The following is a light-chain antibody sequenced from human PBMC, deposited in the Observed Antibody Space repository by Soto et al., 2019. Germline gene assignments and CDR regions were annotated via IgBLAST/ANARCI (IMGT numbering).Light chain of an antibody. Sequence: QSALTQPASVSGSPGQSITISCTGTSSDAGGYNYVSWYQQLPGKAPKLMIYDVNNRPSGVSNRFSGSKSGNTASLTISGLQAEDEADYYCSSYTGSSTFVFGTGTKVNVL. J-gene: IGLJ1*01. CDR1: SSDAGGYNY. CDR2: DVN. V-gene: IGLV2-14*01. CDR3: SSYTGSSTFV.